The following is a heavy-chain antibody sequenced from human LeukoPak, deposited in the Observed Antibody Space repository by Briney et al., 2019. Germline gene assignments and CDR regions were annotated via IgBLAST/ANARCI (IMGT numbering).Heavy chain of an antibody. CDR2: IHHRGNT. Sequence: SETLPLTCAVYGESFSGYYWSWIRQPPGKGLEWIGEIHHRGNTNYNPSLKSRVTVSADTSRNQFSLNLTSVTAADTAVYYCATLIVGTTYFDYWGQGSLVTVSS. V-gene: IGHV4-34*01. CDR1: GESFSGYY. J-gene: IGHJ4*02. D-gene: IGHD1-26*01. CDR3: ATLIVGTTYFDY.